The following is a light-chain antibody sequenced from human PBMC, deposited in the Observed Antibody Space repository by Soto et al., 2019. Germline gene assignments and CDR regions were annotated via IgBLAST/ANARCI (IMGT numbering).Light chain of an antibody. CDR2: RAS. Sequence: EIIMTQSPATLSVSPGERATLSSRASQSVSSSVAWYQQKPGQAPRLLIYRASIRSTGIPARFIGSGSGTEFTLTISSLQSEDFAVYYCQQYDNWPPRYTFGHGTKLEIK. V-gene: IGKV3-15*01. CDR1: QSVSSS. CDR3: QQYDNWPPRYT. J-gene: IGKJ2*01.